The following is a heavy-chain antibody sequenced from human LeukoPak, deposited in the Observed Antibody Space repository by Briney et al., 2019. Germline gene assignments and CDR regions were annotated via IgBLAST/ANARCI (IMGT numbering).Heavy chain of an antibody. D-gene: IGHD3-3*01. V-gene: IGHV4-38-2*02. CDR3: ARDGHYDFWSGLSNWFDP. CDR2: IYHSGST. J-gene: IGHJ5*02. CDR1: GYSISSGYY. Sequence: PSETLSLTCTVSGYSISSGYYWGWIRQPPGKGLEWIGSIYHSGSTYYNPSLKSRVTISVDTSKNQFSLKLSSVTAADTAVYYCARDGHYDFWSGLSNWFDPWGQGTLVTVSS.